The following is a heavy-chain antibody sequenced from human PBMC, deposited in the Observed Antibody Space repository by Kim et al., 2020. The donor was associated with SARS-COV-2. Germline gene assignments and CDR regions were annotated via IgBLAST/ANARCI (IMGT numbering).Heavy chain of an antibody. D-gene: IGHD6-13*01. Sequence: GGSLRLSCSASGFTFSSDAMHWVRQAPGKGRDYVSDISSNGGSTYYADSVKGRFTISRDNSKNTLYLQMSSLRAEDTAVYYCVKAGSFSYFDYWGQGTLVTVSS. CDR1: GFTFSSDA. CDR2: ISSNGGST. CDR3: VKAGSFSYFDY. J-gene: IGHJ4*02. V-gene: IGHV3-64D*09.